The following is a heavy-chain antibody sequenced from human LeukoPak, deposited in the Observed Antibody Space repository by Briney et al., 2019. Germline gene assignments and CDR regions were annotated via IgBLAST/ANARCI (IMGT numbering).Heavy chain of an antibody. CDR2: ISAYSGNT. D-gene: IGHD2-15*01. CDR1: GYTFTSYG. J-gene: IGHJ4*02. CDR3: ARLPYCSGGSCYSGKFDY. V-gene: IGHV1-18*01. Sequence: ASVKVSCKASGYTFTSYGISWVRQAPGQGLEWMGWISAYSGNTNYAQKLQGRVTMTTDTSTSTAYMELRSLRSDDTAVYYCARLPYCSGGSCYSGKFDYWGQGTLVTVSS.